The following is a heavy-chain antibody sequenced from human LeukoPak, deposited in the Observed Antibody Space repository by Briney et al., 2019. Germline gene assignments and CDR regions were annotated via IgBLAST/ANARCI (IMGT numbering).Heavy chain of an antibody. J-gene: IGHJ5*02. Sequence: GESLKISCKGSGYSFTSYWIGWVRQMPGKGLEWMGIIYPGDSDTRYSPSFQGQVTISTDKSISTAYLQWSSLKASDTAMYYCARHMGYCSSTSCQTGGWFDPWGQGTLVTVSS. CDR2: IYPGDSDT. CDR1: GYSFTSYW. D-gene: IGHD2-2*01. CDR3: ARHMGYCSSTSCQTGGWFDP. V-gene: IGHV5-51*01.